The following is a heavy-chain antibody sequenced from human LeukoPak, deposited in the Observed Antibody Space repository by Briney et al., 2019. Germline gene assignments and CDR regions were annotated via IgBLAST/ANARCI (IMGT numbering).Heavy chain of an antibody. D-gene: IGHD2-15*01. V-gene: IGHV3-9*01. CDR1: GSTSRDDA. CDR3: AKAAKQGWYFDY. CDR2: ISWNCGSI. Sequence: SLILSCASGGSTSRDDAKRGVRQAPGEGLEWVSGISWNCGSIGYADSVKGRFTISRDNATNSLHLQMNSLSAEDTPWYDCAKAAKQGWYFDYWGQGTLVTVSS. J-gene: IGHJ4*02.